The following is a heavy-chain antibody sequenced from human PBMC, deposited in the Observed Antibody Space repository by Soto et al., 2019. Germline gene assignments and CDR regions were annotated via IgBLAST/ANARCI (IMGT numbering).Heavy chain of an antibody. J-gene: IGHJ4*02. CDR2: IMPIIGTA. Sequence: QVQLVQSGAEVKKPGSSVKVSCKASGGTFSSHVFNWVRQAPGQGLEWMGGIMPIIGTANYAQKFQGRVTITAYESTSTVYMELSSLRSEDTAVNYCARELEFRDGNISHLDYWGQGTLVTVSS. CDR1: GGTFSSHV. V-gene: IGHV1-69*01. D-gene: IGHD3-10*01. CDR3: ARELEFRDGNISHLDY.